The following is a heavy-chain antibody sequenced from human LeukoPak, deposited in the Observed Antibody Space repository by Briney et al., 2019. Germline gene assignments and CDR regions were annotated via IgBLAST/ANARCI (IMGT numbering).Heavy chain of an antibody. J-gene: IGHJ4*02. V-gene: IGHV4-39*07. CDR3: ARGPTTVTRAFDY. D-gene: IGHD4-17*01. CDR1: GGSISSSSYY. CDR2: IYYSGST. Sequence: PSETLSLTCTVSGGSISSSSYYWGWIRQPPGKGLEWIGSIYYSGSTYYNPSLKSRVTMSVDTSKSQFSLKLSSVTAADTAVYYCARGPTTVTRAFDYWGQGTLVTVSS.